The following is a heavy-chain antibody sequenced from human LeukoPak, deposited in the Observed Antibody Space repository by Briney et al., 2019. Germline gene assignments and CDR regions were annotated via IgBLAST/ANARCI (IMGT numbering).Heavy chain of an antibody. J-gene: IGHJ3*02. V-gene: IGHV3-30*03. CDR1: GFTFSSYA. CDR2: ISYDGTDE. D-gene: IGHD3-16*01. CDR3: AREGGGTLYDAFDI. Sequence: GGSLRLSCAASGFTFSSYAMHWVRQAPGKGLEWVAVISYDGTDEYHADSVKGRFSISRDNSKNTLYLQMNSLRAEDTAVYYCAREGGGTLYDAFDIWGQGTMVTVSS.